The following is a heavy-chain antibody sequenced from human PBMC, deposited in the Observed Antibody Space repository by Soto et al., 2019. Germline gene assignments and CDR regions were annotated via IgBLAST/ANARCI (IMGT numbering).Heavy chain of an antibody. CDR2: INVDGSEI. CDR3: ARDIGFDYVD. V-gene: IGHV3-7*01. CDR1: GFTFRSFW. D-gene: IGHD3-16*01. Sequence: EVQLVESGGGLVQPGGSLRVSCAVSGFTFRSFWMSWVRQAPGKGLEWVATINVDGSEIYYVDSVKGRFTISRDNAQNSLYLQMRSLSAEDTAVYFCARDIGFDYVDWGQGTRVTVSS. J-gene: IGHJ4*02.